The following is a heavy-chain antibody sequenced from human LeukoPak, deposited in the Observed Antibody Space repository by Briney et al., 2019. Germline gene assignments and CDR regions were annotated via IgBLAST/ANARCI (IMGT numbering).Heavy chain of an antibody. CDR2: ISGTGGST. CDR1: GFTFSSYA. D-gene: IGHD1-26*01. Sequence: GGSLRLSCAASGFTFSSYAMTWVRQAPGKGLEWVSTISGTGGSTYYAGSVKGRFTISRDNSKNTLYLQMNSLRAEDTAVYYCAKEYLVVRVGDIFDYWGQGTLVTVSS. J-gene: IGHJ4*02. V-gene: IGHV3-23*01. CDR3: AKEYLVVRVGDIFDY.